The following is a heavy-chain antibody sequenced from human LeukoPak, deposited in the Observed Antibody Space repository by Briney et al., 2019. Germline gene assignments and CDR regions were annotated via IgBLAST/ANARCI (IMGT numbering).Heavy chain of an antibody. V-gene: IGHV3-48*01. D-gene: IGHD2-2*01. Sequence: PGGSLRLSCAASGFTFSSYSMNWVRQAPGKGLEWVSYISSSSSTIYYADSVKGRFTISRDNAKNSLYLQMNSLRAEDTAVYYCARDGARATRDAFDIWGQGTMVTVSS. CDR1: GFTFSSYS. J-gene: IGHJ3*02. CDR2: ISSSSSTI. CDR3: ARDGARATRDAFDI.